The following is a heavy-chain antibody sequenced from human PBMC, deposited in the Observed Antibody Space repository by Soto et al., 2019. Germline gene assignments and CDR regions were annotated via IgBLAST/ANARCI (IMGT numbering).Heavy chain of an antibody. CDR2: ISSSSNTI. V-gene: IGHV3-48*02. CDR3: VRGVITPAGPNWFDP. D-gene: IGHD6-13*01. J-gene: IGHJ5*02. Sequence: EVHLVESGGGLVQPGGSLRLSCTASGFTFSRYTMNWVRQAPGKGLEWISYISSSSNTIYYADSVKGRFSISRDNAENSLHLQMNSLRDEDTAVYFCVRGVITPAGPNWFDPWGQGTLVTVSS. CDR1: GFTFSRYT.